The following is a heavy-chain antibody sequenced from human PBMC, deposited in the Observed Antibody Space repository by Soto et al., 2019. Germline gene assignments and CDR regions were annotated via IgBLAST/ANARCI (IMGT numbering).Heavy chain of an antibody. CDR3: ARDLGGWPDY. V-gene: IGHV1-3*05. D-gene: IGHD2-15*01. CDR2: INAGTGNT. CDR1: GYTFTSYA. Sequence: QVQLVQSGAEEKKPGASVKVSCKASGYTFTSYAMHWVRQAPGQRLEWMGWINAGTGNTKYSQKFQGRVTITRDTSASTAYMELSSLRSEDTAVYYCARDLGGWPDYWGQGTLVTVSS. J-gene: IGHJ4*02.